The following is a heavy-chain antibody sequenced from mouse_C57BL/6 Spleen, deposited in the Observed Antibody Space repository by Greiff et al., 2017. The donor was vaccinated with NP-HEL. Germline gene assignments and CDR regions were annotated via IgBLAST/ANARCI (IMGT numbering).Heavy chain of an antibody. D-gene: IGHD2-5*01. CDR2: IYPGDGDT. CDR3: ARGGGYSNFAY. J-gene: IGHJ3*01. V-gene: IGHV1-82*01. Sequence: VQLQQSGPELVKPGASVKISCKASGYAFSSSWMNWVKQRPGKGLEWIGRIYPGDGDTNYNGKFKGKATLTADKSSSTAYMQLSSLTSEDSAVYFGARGGGYSNFAYWGQGTLVTVSA. CDR1: GYAFSSSW.